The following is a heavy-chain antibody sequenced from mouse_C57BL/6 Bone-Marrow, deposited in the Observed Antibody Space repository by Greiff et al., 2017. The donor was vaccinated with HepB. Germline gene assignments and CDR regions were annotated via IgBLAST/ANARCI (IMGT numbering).Heavy chain of an antibody. CDR1: GYSITSGYY. Sequence: EVQLVASGPGLVKPSQSLSLTCSVPGYSITSGYYWNWIRQFPGNNLEWMGYISYDGSNNYNPSLKNRISITRDTSKNQIFLKLNSVTTEDTATYYCARVLGGLDYWGQGTTLTVSS. CDR3: ARVLGGLDY. D-gene: IGHD4-1*01. V-gene: IGHV3-6*01. J-gene: IGHJ2*01. CDR2: ISYDGSN.